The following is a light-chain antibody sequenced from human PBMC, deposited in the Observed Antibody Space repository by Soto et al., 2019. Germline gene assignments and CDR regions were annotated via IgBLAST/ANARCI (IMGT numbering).Light chain of an antibody. CDR1: SSDVGTYNL. V-gene: IGLV2-23*01. CDR2: EGN. J-gene: IGLJ3*02. CDR3: CAFVDPYTWV. Sequence: QSALTQPASVSGSPGQSITISCTGPSSDVGTYNLVSWYQHHPGKAPKILIYEGNQRPSGVSSRFSGSKSGNAASLTISGLQAEDEAVYYCCAFVDPYTWVFGAGTKLTVL.